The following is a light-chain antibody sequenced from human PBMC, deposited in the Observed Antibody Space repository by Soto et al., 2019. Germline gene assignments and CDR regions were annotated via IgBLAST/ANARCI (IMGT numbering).Light chain of an antibody. CDR3: QQYGSSPET. J-gene: IGKJ1*01. Sequence: EIVLTQSPGTLSLSPGERATLSCRASQSVSSSYLAWYQQKPGQAPRLLIYGASCRATGIPDRFSGSGSGPHFPLTISRLEPEDFAVYYCQQYGSSPETFGQGTKVEVK. CDR1: QSVSSSY. V-gene: IGKV3-20*01. CDR2: GAS.